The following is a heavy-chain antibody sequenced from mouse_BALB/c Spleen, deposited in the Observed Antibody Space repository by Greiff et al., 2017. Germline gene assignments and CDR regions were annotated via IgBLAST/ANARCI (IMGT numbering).Heavy chain of an antibody. CDR2: IWGDGST. D-gene: IGHD1-2*01. CDR1: GFSLTGYG. Sequence: QVQLKESAPGLVAPSQSLSITCTVSGFSLTGYGVNWVRQPPGKGLEWLGMIWGDGSTDDNSALKSSLSIRKDNAKSQVFLKMNSLQTDDTARYYCARARSAYYDAMDYWGQGTSVTVSS. J-gene: IGHJ4*01. CDR3: ARARSAYYDAMDY. V-gene: IGHV2-6-7*01.